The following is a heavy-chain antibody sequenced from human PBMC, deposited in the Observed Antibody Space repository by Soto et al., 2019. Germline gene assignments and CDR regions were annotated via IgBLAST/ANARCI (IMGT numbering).Heavy chain of an antibody. CDR1: GYTFTSYA. CDR2: INAGNGNT. J-gene: IGHJ6*02. D-gene: IGHD3-10*01. Sequence: GASVKVSCKASGYTFTSYAMHWVRQAPGQRLEWMGWINAGNGNTKYSQKFQGRVTITRDTSASTAYMELSSLRSEDTAVYYCASRTGPKLLWFGESDYYYYGMDVWGQGTTVTVSS. V-gene: IGHV1-3*01. CDR3: ASRTGPKLLWFGESDYYYYGMDV.